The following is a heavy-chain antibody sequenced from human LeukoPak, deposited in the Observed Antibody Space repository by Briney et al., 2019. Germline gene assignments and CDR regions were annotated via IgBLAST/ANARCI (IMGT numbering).Heavy chain of an antibody. CDR3: ARPVYFGSHY. D-gene: IGHD3-10*01. Sequence: GESLRISCKGSGYTFNTYWIGWVRQMPGKGLEWMGIIYPHDSNTKYSPSFQGQVTISVDKSISTAYLQWGSLKASDTAMYYCARPVYFGSHYWGQGTPVTVSS. CDR2: IYPHDSNT. J-gene: IGHJ4*02. V-gene: IGHV5-51*01. CDR1: GYTFNTYW.